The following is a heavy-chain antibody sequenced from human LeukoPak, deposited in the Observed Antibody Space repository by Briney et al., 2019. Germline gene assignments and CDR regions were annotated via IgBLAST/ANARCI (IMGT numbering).Heavy chain of an antibody. CDR2: ISGSGGST. J-gene: IGHJ4*02. Sequence: GGSLRLSCAASGFTFSSYAMSWVRQAPGKGLEWVSAISGSGGSTYYADSVKGRFTIPRDNSKNTLYLQMNSLRAEDTAVYYCAKLPRYYDILTGYYLIDYWGQGTLVTVSS. CDR3: AKLPRYYDILTGYYLIDY. D-gene: IGHD3-9*01. V-gene: IGHV3-23*01. CDR1: GFTFSSYA.